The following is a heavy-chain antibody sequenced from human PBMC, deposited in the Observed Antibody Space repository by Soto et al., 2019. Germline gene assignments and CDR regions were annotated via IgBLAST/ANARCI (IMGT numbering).Heavy chain of an antibody. V-gene: IGHV3-48*01. J-gene: IGHJ6*03. CDR2: ISSSSSVI. CDR3: ARTLSWGSNWYYYMDV. Sequence: EVQLVESGGGLVQPGGSLRLSCATSGFILSDCAMNWVRQAPGKGLEWVSDISSSSSVIDYADSVKGRFTVSRDNARTSLYLQMTSLRAEDTAVYYCARTLSWGSNWYYYMDVWGKGTTVTVSS. CDR1: GFILSDCA. D-gene: IGHD7-27*01.